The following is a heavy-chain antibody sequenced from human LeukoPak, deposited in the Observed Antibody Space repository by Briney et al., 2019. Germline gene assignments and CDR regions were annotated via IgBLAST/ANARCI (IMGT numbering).Heavy chain of an antibody. CDR1: GFTFNSYV. D-gene: IGHD2-21*01. CDR3: AKTVVVITFRFDD. J-gene: IGHJ4*02. V-gene: IGHV3-23*01. CDR2: INGGGGNT. Sequence: PGGSLRLSCAASGFTFNSYVMSWVRQAPGKGLEWVSSINGGGGNTYYADSVKGRFTISRDNPKNMLYLQMNSLRADDTAIYYCAKTVVVITFRFDDWGQGALVTVSS.